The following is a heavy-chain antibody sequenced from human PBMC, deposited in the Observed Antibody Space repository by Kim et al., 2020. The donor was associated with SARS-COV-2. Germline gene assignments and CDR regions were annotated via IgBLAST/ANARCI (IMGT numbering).Heavy chain of an antibody. CDR1: GGSISSYY. CDR2: IYYSGST. Sequence: SETLSLTCTVSGGSISSYYWSWIRQPPGKGLEWIGYIYYSGSTNFNPSLKSRVTISVDTSKNQFSLKLSSVTAADTAVYYCARGQQYYYDSSGYTYYFDYWGQGTLVTVSS. CDR3: ARGQQYYYDSSGYTYYFDY. J-gene: IGHJ4*02. V-gene: IGHV4-59*01. D-gene: IGHD3-22*01.